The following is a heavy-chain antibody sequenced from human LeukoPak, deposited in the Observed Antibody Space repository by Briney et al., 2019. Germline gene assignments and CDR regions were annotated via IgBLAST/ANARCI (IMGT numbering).Heavy chain of an antibody. J-gene: IGHJ3*02. CDR2: ISSTSSYI. D-gene: IGHD1-26*01. V-gene: IGHV3-21*01. Sequence: PGGPLRLSCAASGFTFSTYSMNWVRQAPGKGLEWVSSISSTSSYIYYADSVKGRFTISRDNAKNSLYLQMNSLRAEDTAVYYCARDNRGIDNAFDIWGQGTMVAVSS. CDR1: GFTFSTYS. CDR3: ARDNRGIDNAFDI.